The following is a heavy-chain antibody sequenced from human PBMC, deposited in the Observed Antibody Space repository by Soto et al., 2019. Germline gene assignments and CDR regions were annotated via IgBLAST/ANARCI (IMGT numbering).Heavy chain of an antibody. CDR1: GFTFSSYA. D-gene: IGHD3-9*01. Sequence: QVQLVESGGGVVQPGRSLRLSCAASGFTFSSYAMHWVRQAPGKGLELVAVISYDGSNKYYADSVKGRFTISRDNTKNTLYLPMNSLRAEDTAVSYCARPRVTRYMNRLSPGCYM. CDR2: ISYDGSNK. V-gene: IGHV3-30-3*01. CDR3: ARPRVTRYMNRLSPGCYM. J-gene: IGHJ6*03.